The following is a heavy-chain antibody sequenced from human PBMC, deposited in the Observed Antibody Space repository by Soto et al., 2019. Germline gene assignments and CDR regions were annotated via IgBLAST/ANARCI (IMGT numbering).Heavy chain of an antibody. CDR3: ARGPHLYSSSCFDY. CDR2: ISGSGGST. D-gene: IGHD6-13*01. Sequence: GGSLRLSCAASGFTFSSYAMSWVRQAPGKGLEWVSAISGSGGSTYYADSVNGRFTISRDNSKNTLYLQMNSLRAEDTAVYYCARGPHLYSSSCFDYGGQGTLVTVSS. J-gene: IGHJ4*02. CDR1: GFTFSSYA. V-gene: IGHV3-23*01.